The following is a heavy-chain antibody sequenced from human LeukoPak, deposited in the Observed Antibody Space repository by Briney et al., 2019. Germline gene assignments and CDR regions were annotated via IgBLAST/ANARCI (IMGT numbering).Heavy chain of an antibody. CDR1: GFTFSSNS. Sequence: GGSLRLSCAASGFTFSSNSMTWVRQTPGKGLEWGSGISGSGDSTFYADSVKGRFTISRDNSRNTLYLQMSSLRPEDTAVYYCTKWSGFGDDWGQGTLVTVSS. CDR2: ISGSGDST. CDR3: TKWSGFGDD. V-gene: IGHV3-23*01. D-gene: IGHD3-10*01. J-gene: IGHJ4*02.